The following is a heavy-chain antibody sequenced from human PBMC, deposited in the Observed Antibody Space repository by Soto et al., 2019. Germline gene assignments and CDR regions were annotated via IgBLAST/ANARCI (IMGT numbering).Heavy chain of an antibody. J-gene: IGHJ5*02. CDR1: GFSFITYA. Sequence: QVQLVESGGGVVQPGRSLRLSCAASGFSFITYAMHWVRQAPGKGLEWVAVISYDGSNKFYADSVKGRFTISRDNSKNTLYIQMNSLRVEDTAAYYCAKKDSTVTRPGPFDPWGQGTLVTVSP. V-gene: IGHV3-30*18. CDR2: ISYDGSNK. D-gene: IGHD4-17*01. CDR3: AKKDSTVTRPGPFDP.